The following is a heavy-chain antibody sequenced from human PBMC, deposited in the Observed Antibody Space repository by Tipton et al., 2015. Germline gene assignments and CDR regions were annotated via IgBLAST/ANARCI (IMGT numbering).Heavy chain of an antibody. CDR3: AKEMVASMLLRYRHYGMDV. Sequence: SLRLSCAASGFGFSDYAMSWVRQAPGKGLEWVSLISRSGRYSHIADSVKGRFNISRDNSKSALYLQMNNVRAEDTAVYYCAKEMVASMLLRYRHYGMDVWGQGTAVTVSS. CDR2: ISRSGRYS. CDR1: GFGFSDYA. D-gene: IGHD2-15*01. V-gene: IGHV3-23*01. J-gene: IGHJ6*02.